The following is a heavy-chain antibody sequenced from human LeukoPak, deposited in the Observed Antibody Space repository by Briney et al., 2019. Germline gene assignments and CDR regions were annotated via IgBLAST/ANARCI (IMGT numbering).Heavy chain of an antibody. CDR2: IYYSGST. V-gene: IGHV4-61*01. CDR1: GGSISSSSYY. Sequence: SETLSLTCTVSGGSISSSSYYWSWIRQPPGKGLEWIGYIYYSGSTNYNPSLKSRVTISVDTSKNQFSLKLSSVTAADTAVYYCARAQLERRREGYYYYMDVWGKGTTVTVSS. CDR3: ARAQLERRREGYYYYMDV. D-gene: IGHD1-1*01. J-gene: IGHJ6*03.